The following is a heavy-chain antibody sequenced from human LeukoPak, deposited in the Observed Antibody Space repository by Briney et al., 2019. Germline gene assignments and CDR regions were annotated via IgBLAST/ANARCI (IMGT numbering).Heavy chain of an antibody. V-gene: IGHV3-21*01. J-gene: IGHJ6*03. Sequence: GGSLRLSCAASGFTFSSYSMNWVRQAPGKGLEWVSFISSSSSYIYYADSVKGRFTISRDNAKNSLYLQMNSLRAEDTAVYYCARDLSYYYYYMDVWGKGTTVTVSS. CDR2: ISSSSSYI. CDR1: GFTFSSYS. CDR3: ARDLSYYYYYMDV.